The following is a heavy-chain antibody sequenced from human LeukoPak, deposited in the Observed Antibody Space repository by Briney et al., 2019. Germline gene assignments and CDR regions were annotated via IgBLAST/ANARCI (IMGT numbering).Heavy chain of an antibody. CDR2: IFPSGGEI. CDR1: GFNFVNYG. Sequence: HPGGSLRLSCVASGFNFVNYGMSWVRQAPGKGLEWVSSIFPSGGEIHYADSVRGRFTISRDNSKSTLSLQMNSLRAEDTAIYYCATYRQVLLPFESWGQGTLVTVSS. V-gene: IGHV3-23*01. D-gene: IGHD2-8*02. CDR3: ATYRQVLLPFES. J-gene: IGHJ4*02.